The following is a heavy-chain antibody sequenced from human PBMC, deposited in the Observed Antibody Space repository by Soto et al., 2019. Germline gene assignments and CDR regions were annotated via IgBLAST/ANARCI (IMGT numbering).Heavy chain of an antibody. CDR3: ARVGPISGWSY. D-gene: IGHD6-19*01. V-gene: IGHV3-74*01. CDR1: GFTFSSYW. Sequence: GGSLRLSCAASGFTFSSYWMHWVRQAPGKGLVWVSGINSDGSSTSYADSVKGRFTISRDNAKNTLYLKMNSLRAEDTAVYYCARVGPISGWSYWGQGTLVTVSS. CDR2: INSDGSST. J-gene: IGHJ4*02.